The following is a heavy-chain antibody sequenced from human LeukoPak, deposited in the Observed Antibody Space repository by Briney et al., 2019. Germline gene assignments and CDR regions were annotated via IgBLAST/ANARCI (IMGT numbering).Heavy chain of an antibody. V-gene: IGHV4-38-2*02. D-gene: IGHD5-12*01. CDR2: IYHSGST. Sequence: SETLSLTCTVSGYSISSGYYWGWIRQPPGKGLEWIGGIYHSGSTYYNPSLKSRVTTSVDTSKNHFSLKLTSVTAADTAVYYCARENMVATMVDYWGQGTLVTVSS. J-gene: IGHJ4*02. CDR1: GYSISSGYY. CDR3: ARENMVATMVDY.